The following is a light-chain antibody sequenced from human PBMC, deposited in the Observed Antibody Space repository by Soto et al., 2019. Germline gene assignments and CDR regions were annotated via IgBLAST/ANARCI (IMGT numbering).Light chain of an antibody. CDR2: GAS. CDR3: QQYNSHSAA. J-gene: IGKJ1*01. V-gene: IGKV3-15*01. CDR1: QSVSSN. Sequence: IGLAQSPATLSVSPGERATLSCRASQSVSSNLAWYQQKPGQAPRLLIYGASTRATGIPARFSGSGSGTEFTLTISSLQPDDFATYYCQQYNSHSAAFGQGTKVDIK.